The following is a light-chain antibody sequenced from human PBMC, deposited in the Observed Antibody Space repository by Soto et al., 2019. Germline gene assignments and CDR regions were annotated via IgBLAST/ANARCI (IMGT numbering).Light chain of an antibody. J-gene: IGKJ4*01. CDR3: QQRSNWPPLT. Sequence: EIVLTQSPATLSLSPGERATLSCRASQSVSSYLAWYQQKPGQAPRLLIYDASNRATGIPARFSGSRSGTDFTLNISSLEPEDFAVYYCQQRSNWPPLTFGGGTKVEIK. CDR2: DAS. CDR1: QSVSSY. V-gene: IGKV3-11*01.